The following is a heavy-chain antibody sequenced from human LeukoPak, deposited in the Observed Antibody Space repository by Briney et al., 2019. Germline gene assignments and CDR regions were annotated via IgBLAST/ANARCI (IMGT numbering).Heavy chain of an antibody. D-gene: IGHD3-22*01. CDR1: GGSFSGYY. V-gene: IGHV4-34*01. J-gene: IGHJ4*02. CDR2: VNHRGST. CDR3: ARGSGYYYGVDY. Sequence: KPSETLSLTCAVYGGSFSGYYWSCIRQPPGKGLEWIGEVNHRGSTNYNPSLTSRVTLSVDTSKNQFSLKLSSVTAADTAVYYCARGSGYYYGVDYWGQGTLVTVSS.